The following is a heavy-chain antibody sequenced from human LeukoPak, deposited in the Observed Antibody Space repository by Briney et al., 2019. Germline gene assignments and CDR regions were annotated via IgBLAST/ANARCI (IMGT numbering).Heavy chain of an antibody. CDR1: GFTFSSYA. D-gene: IGHD3-9*01. CDR3: AKGGRYFDILTGYYAALYYFDY. V-gene: IGHV3-23*01. CDR2: ISGSGGST. J-gene: IGHJ4*02. Sequence: PGGSLRLSCAASGFTFSSYAMSWVRQAPGKGLEWVSAISGSGGSTDYADSVKGRFTISRDNSKNTLYLQMNSLRAEDTAVYYCAKGGRYFDILTGYYAALYYFDYWGQGTLVTVSS.